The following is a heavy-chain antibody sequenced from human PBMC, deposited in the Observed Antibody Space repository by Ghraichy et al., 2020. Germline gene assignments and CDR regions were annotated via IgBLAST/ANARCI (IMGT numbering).Heavy chain of an antibody. CDR2: ISSSGSTI. V-gene: IGHV3-11*01. CDR3: ARDDSGWTYYYYGMDV. D-gene: IGHD6-19*01. CDR1: GFTFSDYY. Sequence: GGSLRLSCAASGFTFSDYYMSWIRQAPGKGLEWVSYISSSGSTIYYADSVKGRFTISRDNAKNSLYLQMNSLRAEDTAVYYCARDDSGWTYYYYGMDVWGQGTTVTVSS. J-gene: IGHJ6*02.